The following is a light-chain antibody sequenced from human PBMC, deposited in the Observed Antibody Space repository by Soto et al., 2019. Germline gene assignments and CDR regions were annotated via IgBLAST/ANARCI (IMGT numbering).Light chain of an antibody. CDR2: AAS. CDR3: QQSYSSPFT. J-gene: IGKJ3*01. CDR1: QSISSY. Sequence: DIQMTQSPSSLSASVGDRVTITCRASQSISSYLNWYQQKPGKAPNLLIYAASSLQSGVPSKFSGSGSGTDFTLTISSLQPEDFATYYCQQSYSSPFTFGPGTKADIK. V-gene: IGKV1-39*01.